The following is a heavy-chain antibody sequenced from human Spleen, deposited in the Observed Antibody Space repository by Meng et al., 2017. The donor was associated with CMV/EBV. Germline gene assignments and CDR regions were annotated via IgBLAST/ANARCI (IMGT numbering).Heavy chain of an antibody. J-gene: IGHJ4*02. CDR2: INPKSGGT. CDR1: GYTFTDYY. Sequence: CKASGYTFTDYYIHWVRQAPGQGLEWMGWINPKSGGTKYAQKFQGRVTMTRDTSINTAYMELSRLRSDDTAVSYCARGVRPEGGLLSWGQGTLVTVSS. D-gene: IGHD2/OR15-2a*01. V-gene: IGHV1-2*02. CDR3: ARGVRPEGGLLS.